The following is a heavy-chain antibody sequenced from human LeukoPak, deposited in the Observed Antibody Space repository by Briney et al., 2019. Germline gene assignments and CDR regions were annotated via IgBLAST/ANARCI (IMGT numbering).Heavy chain of an antibody. J-gene: IGHJ4*02. CDR3: ARGGDVVVPFDY. CDR2: ISGSSSYI. CDR1: GFTFSSYN. D-gene: IGHD2-15*01. Sequence: GGSLRLSCAASGFTFSSYNMNWVRQAPGKGLEWVSSISGSSSYIYYADSVRGRFTISRDNAKNTLYLQMNSLRAEDTAVYYCARGGDVVVPFDYWGQGTLVTVSS. V-gene: IGHV3-21*01.